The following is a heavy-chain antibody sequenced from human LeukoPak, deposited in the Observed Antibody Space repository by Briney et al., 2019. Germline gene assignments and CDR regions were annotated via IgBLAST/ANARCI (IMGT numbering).Heavy chain of an antibody. CDR1: GFTFSKYG. V-gene: IGHV3-30*02. D-gene: IGHD3-3*01. Sequence: GGSLSLSCAASGFTFSKYGMHWVRQAPGKGLEWVAFIRYDGSNKYYADSVKGRFTISRDNSKNTLYLQMNSLRAEDTAVYYCARGLRFLEWLSPFDYWGQGTLVTVSS. J-gene: IGHJ4*02. CDR3: ARGLRFLEWLSPFDY. CDR2: IRYDGSNK.